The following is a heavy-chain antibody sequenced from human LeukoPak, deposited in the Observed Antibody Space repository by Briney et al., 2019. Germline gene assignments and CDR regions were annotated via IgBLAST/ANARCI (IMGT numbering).Heavy chain of an antibody. CDR1: GGSISSYY. J-gene: IGHJ5*02. Sequence: SETLSLTCTVSGGSISSYYWSWIRQPAGKGLEWIGRIYTSGSTNYNPSLKSRVTMSVDTSKNQFSLKLSSVTAAHTAVYYCARDGQQLVRGGGWFDPWGQGTLVTVSS. CDR2: IYTSGST. D-gene: IGHD6-6*01. CDR3: ARDGQQLVRGGGWFDP. V-gene: IGHV4-4*07.